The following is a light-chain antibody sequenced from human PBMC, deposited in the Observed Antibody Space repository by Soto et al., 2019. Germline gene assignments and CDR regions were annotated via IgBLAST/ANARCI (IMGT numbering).Light chain of an antibody. CDR2: GAS. Sequence: EIMLTQSPGTLSLSPGERATLSCRASQSIANNDLAWYQQKPGQPPRLLIYGASCRATGISDRFSGSGSGTDFTLTISRLEPEDFAVYYCQQYGSSPALTFGGGTKVEIK. J-gene: IGKJ4*01. CDR1: QSIANND. CDR3: QQYGSSPALT. V-gene: IGKV3-20*01.